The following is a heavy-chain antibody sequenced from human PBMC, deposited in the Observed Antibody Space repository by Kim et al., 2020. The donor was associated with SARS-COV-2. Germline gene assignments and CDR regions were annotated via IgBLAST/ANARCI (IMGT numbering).Heavy chain of an antibody. J-gene: IGHJ4*02. CDR2: FYYSGGT. D-gene: IGHD3-10*01. Sequence: SETLSLTCTVSGGSISSSNYYWGWIGQSPGKGLEWIASFYYSGGTYSNSSLKSRVTISVDTSKSQFSLKLNCVTAADTAGYYCARLRTYYWSYVDDWGQGTLVTVSS. CDR3: ARLRTYYWSYVDD. V-gene: IGHV4-39*01. CDR1: GGSISSSNYY.